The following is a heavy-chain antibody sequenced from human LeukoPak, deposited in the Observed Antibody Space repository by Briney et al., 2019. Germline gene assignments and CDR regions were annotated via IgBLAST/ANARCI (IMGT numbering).Heavy chain of an antibody. Sequence: PSETLSLTCTVSGGSISSSYWSWIRQPPGKGLEWIGYIYYSGSTNYNPSLKSRVTISVDTSKNQFSLKLSSVTAADTAVYYCARTMVRGVTPITPYYYMDVWGKGTTVTVSS. V-gene: IGHV4-59*12. D-gene: IGHD3-10*01. J-gene: IGHJ6*03. CDR3: ARTMVRGVTPITPYYYMDV. CDR2: IYYSGST. CDR1: GGSISSSY.